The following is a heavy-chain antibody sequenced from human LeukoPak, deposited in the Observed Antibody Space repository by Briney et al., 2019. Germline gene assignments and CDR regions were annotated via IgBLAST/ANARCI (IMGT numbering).Heavy chain of an antibody. D-gene: IGHD3-10*02. CDR3: AELGITMIGGV. Sequence: PGGSLRLSCAAPGFTFSSYWMSWVRQAPGKGVEWVANIKQAGSEKYYVDSVKGRFTISRDNAKNSLYLQMNSLRAEDTAVYYCAELGITMIGGVWGKGTTVTISS. CDR2: IKQAGSEK. J-gene: IGHJ6*04. V-gene: IGHV3-7*01. CDR1: GFTFSSYW.